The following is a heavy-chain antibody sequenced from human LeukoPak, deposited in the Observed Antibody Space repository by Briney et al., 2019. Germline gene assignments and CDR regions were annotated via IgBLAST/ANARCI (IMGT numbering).Heavy chain of an antibody. Sequence: SETLSLACTVSGGSISIYYWSWLRQPPGKGLEWVGYIYYSGSTNYTPSLKSRVTISVDTSKNQFSLKLSSVTAADTAVYYCARDLAAAGSYYYYGMDVWGQGTTVTVSS. CDR2: IYYSGST. V-gene: IGHV4-59*01. J-gene: IGHJ6*02. CDR3: ARDLAAAGSYYYYGMDV. CDR1: GGSISIYY. D-gene: IGHD6-13*01.